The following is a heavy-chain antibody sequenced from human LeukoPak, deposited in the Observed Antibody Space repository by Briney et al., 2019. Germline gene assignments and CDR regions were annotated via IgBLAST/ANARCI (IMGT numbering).Heavy chain of an antibody. CDR1: GGTFSSYA. CDR2: IIPIFGTA. Sequence: SVTVSCKASGGTFSSYAISWVRQAPGQGLEWMGGIIPIFGTANYAQKFQGRVTITADKSTSTAYMELSSLRSEDTAVYYCARTSGSYGFYYMDVWGKGTTVTVSS. J-gene: IGHJ6*03. D-gene: IGHD1-26*01. V-gene: IGHV1-69*06. CDR3: ARTSGSYGFYYMDV.